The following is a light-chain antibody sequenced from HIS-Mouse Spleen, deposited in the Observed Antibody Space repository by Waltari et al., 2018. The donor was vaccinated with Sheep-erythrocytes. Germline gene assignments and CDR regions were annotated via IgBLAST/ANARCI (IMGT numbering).Light chain of an antibody. CDR3: YSTDSSGNHRV. J-gene: IGLJ2*01. CDR2: EDS. CDR1: ALPKKY. V-gene: IGLV3-10*01. Sequence: SYELTQPPSVSVSPGQTARITCSGDALPKKYAYWYQQKSGQAPVLVIYEDSKRPSGIPERFSGSSSGTMATCTISGAQVEDGADYYCYSTDSSGNHRVFGGGTKLTVL.